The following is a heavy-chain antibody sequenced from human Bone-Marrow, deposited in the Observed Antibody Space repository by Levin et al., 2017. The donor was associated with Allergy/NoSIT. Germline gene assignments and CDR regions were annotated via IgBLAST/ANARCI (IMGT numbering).Heavy chain of an antibody. CDR1: GFTFSGHW. CDR2: ISPDGRST. Sequence: PGGSLRLSCEASGFTFSGHWMHWVRQAPGKGLVWVSHISPDGRSTSYADSVKGRFTMSRDNAKKTLYLQVNSLRAEDTAVYYCARGGSNYNIDYWGQGILVTVSS. CDR3: ARGGSNYNIDY. V-gene: IGHV3-74*01. D-gene: IGHD1-14*01. J-gene: IGHJ4*02.